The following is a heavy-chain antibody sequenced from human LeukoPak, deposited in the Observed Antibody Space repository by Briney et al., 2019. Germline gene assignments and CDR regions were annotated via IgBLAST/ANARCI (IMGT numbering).Heavy chain of an antibody. D-gene: IGHD3-22*01. J-gene: IGHJ4*02. Sequence: GGSLLLSCAASGFTVSSDYMGWVRQAPRKGLEYVSIIYGGGDTFYADSVKGQFTISRDNSKNTLYLQMNSLRAEDTAVYYCARDSHKLHSSAYFYFFDYWGQGTLVSVSS. CDR2: IYGGGDT. V-gene: IGHV3-66*02. CDR3: ARDSHKLHSSAYFYFFDY. CDR1: GFTVSSDY.